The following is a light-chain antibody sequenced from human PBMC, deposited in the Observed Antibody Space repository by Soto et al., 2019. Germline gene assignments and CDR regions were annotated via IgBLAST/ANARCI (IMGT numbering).Light chain of an antibody. CDR3: SSYAGGIQWV. Sequence: QSALTQPPSASGAPGQSVTISCTGTSSDVGDYNFVSWYQQHPGKAPKFMIYEVSKRPSGVPDRFSGSKSGNTASLSVSGLQAEDEADSYCSSYAGGIQWVVGGGTTLTVL. CDR1: SSDVGDYNF. CDR2: EVS. V-gene: IGLV2-8*01. J-gene: IGLJ3*02.